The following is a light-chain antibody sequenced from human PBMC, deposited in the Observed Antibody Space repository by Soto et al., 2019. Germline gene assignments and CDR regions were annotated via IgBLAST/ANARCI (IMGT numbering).Light chain of an antibody. CDR3: QQYGSSPPNT. V-gene: IGKV3-20*01. CDR1: QSVSSSY. Sequence: EIVWTPSQATLSSFQCDRVTLCGSASQSVSSSYLAWYQQKPGQAPRLLIYGASSRTAGIPDRFSGSGSGTDFTLTISRLEPEDFAVYYCQQYGSSPPNTFGQGTRLEI. J-gene: IGKJ5*01. CDR2: GAS.